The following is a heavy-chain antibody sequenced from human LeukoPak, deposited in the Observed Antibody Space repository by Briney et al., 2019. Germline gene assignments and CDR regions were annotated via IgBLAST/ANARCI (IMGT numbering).Heavy chain of an antibody. J-gene: IGHJ4*02. CDR1: GGTFSSYA. D-gene: IGHD3-3*01. CDR3: ARTSFGVVVPVFY. Sequence: SVKVSCKASGGTFSSYAISWVRQAPGQGLEWMGGIIPIFGTANYAQKFQGRVTITTDESTSTAYMELSSLRSDDTAVYYCARTSFGVVVPVFYWGQGTLVTVSS. CDR2: IIPIFGTA. V-gene: IGHV1-69*05.